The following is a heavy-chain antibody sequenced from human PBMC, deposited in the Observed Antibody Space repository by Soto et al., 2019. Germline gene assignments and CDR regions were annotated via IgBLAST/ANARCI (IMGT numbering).Heavy chain of an antibody. CDR1: GGSINNYY. J-gene: IGHJ6*02. V-gene: IGHV4-59*01. CDR2: IYYSGST. Sequence: SETLSLTCTVSGGSINNYYWSWIRQPPGKGLEWIGYIYYSGSTNYNPSLKSRVIISIDTSKKQFSLNLNSVTAADTAVYYCARVGPNTQFLYYYSLDVWGQGTTVTVSS. D-gene: IGHD3-16*01. CDR3: ARVGPNTQFLYYYSLDV.